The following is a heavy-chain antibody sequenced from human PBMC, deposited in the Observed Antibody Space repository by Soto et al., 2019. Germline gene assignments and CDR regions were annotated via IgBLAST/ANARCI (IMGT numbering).Heavy chain of an antibody. V-gene: IGHV3-23*01. D-gene: IGHD6-13*01. CDR3: AKVHSSSWQYFDY. Sequence: PGGSPRLSCAASGFTFSSYAMSWVRQAPGKGLEWVSAISGSGGSTYYADSVKGRFTISRDNSKNTLYLQMNSLRAEDTAVYYCAKVHSSSWQYFDYWGQGTLVTVSS. J-gene: IGHJ4*02. CDR2: ISGSGGST. CDR1: GFTFSSYA.